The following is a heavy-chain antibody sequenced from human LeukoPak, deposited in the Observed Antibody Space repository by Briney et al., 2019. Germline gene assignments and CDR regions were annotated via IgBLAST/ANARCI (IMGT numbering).Heavy chain of an antibody. CDR2: ISYDGSNK. D-gene: IGHD3-16*01. J-gene: IGHJ5*02. CDR3: AKANGYYDS. CDR1: GFTFSSYA. Sequence: PGGSLRLSCAASGFTFSSYAMHWVRQAPGKGLEWVAVISYDGSNKYYADSVKGRFTISRDNSKNTLYLQMNSLRAEDTAVYYCAKANGYYDSWGQGTLVTVSS. V-gene: IGHV3-30*04.